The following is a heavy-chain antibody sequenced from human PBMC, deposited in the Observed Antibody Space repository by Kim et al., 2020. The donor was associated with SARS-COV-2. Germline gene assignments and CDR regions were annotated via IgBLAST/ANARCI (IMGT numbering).Heavy chain of an antibody. CDR2: INPSGGST. CDR1: GYTFTSYY. D-gene: IGHD3-10*01. V-gene: IGHV1-46*01. Sequence: ASVKVSCKASGYTFTSYYMHWVRQAPGQGLEWMGIINPSGGSTSYAQKFQGRVTMTRDTSTSTVYMELSSLRSEDTAVYYCARGILPLLWFGELPLYGMDVWGQGTTVTVSS. J-gene: IGHJ6*02. CDR3: ARGILPLLWFGELPLYGMDV.